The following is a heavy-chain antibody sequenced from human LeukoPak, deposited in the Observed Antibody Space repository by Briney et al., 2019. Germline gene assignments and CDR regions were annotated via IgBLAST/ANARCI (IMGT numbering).Heavy chain of an antibody. CDR3: ARGHSYGDPFLVGDY. J-gene: IGHJ4*02. CDR2: IWNDGSTQ. V-gene: IGHV3-33*01. Sequence: PGGSLRLSCAASGLTFRRYGMHWVRQAPGRGLEWGAVIWNDGSTQYYADSVKGRFTISRDNSKNTLHLPMNSLRAEDTALYYCARGHSYGDPFLVGDYWGQGTLVTVSS. D-gene: IGHD5-18*01. CDR1: GLTFRRYG.